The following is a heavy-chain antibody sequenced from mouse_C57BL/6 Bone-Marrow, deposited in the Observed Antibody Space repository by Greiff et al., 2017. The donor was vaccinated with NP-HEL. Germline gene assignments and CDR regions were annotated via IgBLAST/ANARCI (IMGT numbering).Heavy chain of an antibody. Sequence: VQLQQPGAELVMPGASVKLPCKASGYTFTSYWMHWVKQRPGQGLEWIGEIDPSDSYTNYNQKFKGKSTLTVDKSSSTAYMQLSSLTSEDSAVYYCARSTYGGDYWGQGTTLTVSS. CDR1: GYTFTSYW. CDR3: ARSTYGGDY. V-gene: IGHV1-69*01. CDR2: IDPSDSYT. D-gene: IGHD5-5*01. J-gene: IGHJ2*01.